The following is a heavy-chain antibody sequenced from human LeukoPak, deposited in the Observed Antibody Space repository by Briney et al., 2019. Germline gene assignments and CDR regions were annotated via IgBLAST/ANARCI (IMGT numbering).Heavy chain of an antibody. V-gene: IGHV3-74*01. D-gene: IGHD2/OR15-2a*01. J-gene: IGHJ4*02. Sequence: GGSLRLSCAVSGNYWMHWVRQAPGKGLVWVSHINSDGSWTSYADSVKGRFTISKDNAKNTVYLQMNSLRAEDTAVYYCVSFYETYWGRGTLVTVSS. CDR3: VSFYETY. CDR1: GNYW. CDR2: INSDGSWT.